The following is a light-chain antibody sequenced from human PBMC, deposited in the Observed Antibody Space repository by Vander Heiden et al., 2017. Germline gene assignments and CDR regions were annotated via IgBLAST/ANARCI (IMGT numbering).Light chain of an antibody. CDR1: KLGDKY. CDR3: QAWDSSTNVV. J-gene: IGLJ2*01. V-gene: IGLV3-1*01. Sequence: SYELTQQPSGAVYPGQTASITCSGDKLGDKYACWYQQKPGQSPVLVIYQDSKRPSGIPERFSGSNSGNTATLTISGSQAMDEADYYCQAWDSSTNVVFGGGTKLTVL. CDR2: QDS.